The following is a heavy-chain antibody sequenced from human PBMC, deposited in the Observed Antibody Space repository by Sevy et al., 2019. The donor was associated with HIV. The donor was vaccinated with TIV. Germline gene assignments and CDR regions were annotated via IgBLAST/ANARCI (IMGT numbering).Heavy chain of an antibody. Sequence: SETLSLTCTVSGGSISSYYWSWIRQPPGKGLEWIGYIYYSGSTNYNPSLKSRVTISVDTSKNQFSLKLSSVTAADTAVYYCARIIFDSSGSMVRRYYFDYWGQGTLVTVSS. J-gene: IGHJ4*02. D-gene: IGHD3-22*01. CDR3: ARIIFDSSGSMVRRYYFDY. CDR1: GGSISSYY. CDR2: IYYSGST. V-gene: IGHV4-59*01.